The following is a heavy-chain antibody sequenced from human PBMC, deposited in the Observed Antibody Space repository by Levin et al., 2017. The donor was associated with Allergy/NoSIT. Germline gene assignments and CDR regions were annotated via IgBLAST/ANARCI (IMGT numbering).Heavy chain of an antibody. D-gene: IGHD4/OR15-4a*01. CDR3: TRGGVPMVTIDY. CDR2: ISDDGNNE. V-gene: IGHV3-30*03. J-gene: IGHJ4*02. Sequence: GGSLRLSCAASGFTFSTYPMHWVRQAPGKGLEWVAVISDDGNNEFYVDSVKGRFIISRDNSKNTLHLQMNSLRAEDTAVYYCTRGGVPMVTIDYWGQGTLVTVSS. CDR1: GFTFSTYP.